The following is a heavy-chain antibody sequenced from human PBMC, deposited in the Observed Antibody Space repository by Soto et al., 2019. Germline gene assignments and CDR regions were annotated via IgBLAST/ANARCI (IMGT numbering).Heavy chain of an antibody. V-gene: IGHV4-31*03. Sequence: QVQLQESGPGLVKPSQTLSLTCTVSGGSISSGSDYWSWIRQHTGKALEWIGYIYYSGSTYYNPSLKSRVTISVDTSKNQYSLKLSSVTAADTAVYDCARGRYSSSSNWFDPWGQGTLVTVSS. CDR1: GGSISSGSDY. J-gene: IGHJ5*02. CDR3: ARGRYSSSSNWFDP. CDR2: IYYSGST. D-gene: IGHD6-6*01.